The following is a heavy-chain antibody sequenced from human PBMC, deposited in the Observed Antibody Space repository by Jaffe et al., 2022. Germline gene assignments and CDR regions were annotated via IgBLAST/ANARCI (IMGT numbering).Heavy chain of an antibody. Sequence: EVQLVESGGGLVKPGGSLRLSCAASGFTFSNAWMSWVRQAPGKGLEWVGRIKSKTDGGTTDYAAPVKGRFTISRDDSKNTLYLQMNSLKTEDTAVYYCTTAPPGYCSGGSCYYFDYWGQGTLVTVSS. CDR1: GFTFSNAW. CDR2: IKSKTDGGTT. D-gene: IGHD2-15*01. CDR3: TTAPPGYCSGGSCYYFDY. V-gene: IGHV3-15*01. J-gene: IGHJ4*02.